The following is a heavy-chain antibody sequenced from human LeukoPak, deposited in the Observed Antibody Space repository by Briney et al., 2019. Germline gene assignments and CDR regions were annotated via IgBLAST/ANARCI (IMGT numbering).Heavy chain of an antibody. CDR2: IYSDGSST. D-gene: IGHD6-13*01. Sequence: PGGSLRLSCAASGFSFSGTGMHWVRQAPGEGLEWVSRIYSDGSSTRYADSVKGRFTISRDNAENTVYLQMSSLRAEDTAVYYCASGISSWYLIDIWGQGAMVTVSS. J-gene: IGHJ3*02. CDR3: ASGISSWYLIDI. V-gene: IGHV3-74*01. CDR1: GFSFSGTG.